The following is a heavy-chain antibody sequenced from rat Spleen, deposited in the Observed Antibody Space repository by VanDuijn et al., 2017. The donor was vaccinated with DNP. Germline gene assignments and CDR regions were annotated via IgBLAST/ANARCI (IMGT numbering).Heavy chain of an antibody. J-gene: IGHJ4*01. Sequence: EVQLVESGGGLVQPGRSLKLSCAASGFTFSNYDMAWVRQAPTKGLEWVASISTGGGNTYYRDSVKGRFTISRDNAKSTLYLQMDSLRSEDTATYYCARPPYYYSSYVMDAWGQGASVTVSS. CDR1: GFTFSNYD. V-gene: IGHV5-25*01. CDR3: ARPPYYYSSYVMDA. D-gene: IGHD1-2*01. CDR2: ISTGGGNT.